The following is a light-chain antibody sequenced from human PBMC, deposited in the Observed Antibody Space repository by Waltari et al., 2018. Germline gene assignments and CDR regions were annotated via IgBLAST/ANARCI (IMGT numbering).Light chain of an antibody. Sequence: NVLTQSPGTLSLSPGEGATLSCRARQRISDNSLAWFQQKPGQAPRLLIYGASSRATGVPDRFSGSGSGTDFTLTISRLEPEDFVVYYCHQYGSSWRTFGGGTKVEIK. CDR2: GAS. V-gene: IGKV3-20*01. CDR1: QRISDNS. CDR3: HQYGSSWRT. J-gene: IGKJ4*01.